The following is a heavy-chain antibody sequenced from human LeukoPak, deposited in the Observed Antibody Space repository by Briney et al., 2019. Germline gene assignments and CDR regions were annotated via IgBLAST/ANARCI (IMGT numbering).Heavy chain of an antibody. J-gene: IGHJ4*02. V-gene: IGHV4-38-2*01. CDR2: IYYSGST. CDR3: ARHQGHDYVWGSYRYTEFDY. CDR1: GYSISSGYY. Sequence: SETLSLTCAVSGYSISSGYYWGWIRQPPGKGLEWIGSIYYSGSTYYNPSLKSRVTISVDTSKNQFSLKLSSVTAADTAVYYCARHQGHDYVWGSYRYTEFDYWGQGTLVTVSS. D-gene: IGHD3-16*02.